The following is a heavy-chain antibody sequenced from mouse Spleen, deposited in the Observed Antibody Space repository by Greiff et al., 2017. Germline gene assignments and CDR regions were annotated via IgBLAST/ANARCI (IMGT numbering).Heavy chain of an antibody. CDR3: ARLRSYAMDY. CDR1: GFTFSSYG. D-gene: IGHD1-1*01. J-gene: IGHJ4*01. V-gene: IGHV5-6-3*01. CDR2: INSNGGST. Sequence: EVQGVESGGGLVQPGGSLKLSCAASGFTFSSYGMSWVRQTPDKRLELVATINSNGGSTYYPDSVKGRFTISRDNAKNTLYLQMSSLKSEDTAMYYCARLRSYAMDYWGQGTSVTVSS.